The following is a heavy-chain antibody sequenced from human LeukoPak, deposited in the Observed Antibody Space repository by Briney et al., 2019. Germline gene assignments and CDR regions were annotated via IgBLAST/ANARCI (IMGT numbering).Heavy chain of an antibody. CDR1: GGSISSYY. CDR3: ARVDYYDSKATQYFQH. CDR2: IYYSGST. D-gene: IGHD3-22*01. Sequence: PSETLSLTCTVSGGSISSYYWSWIRQPPGKGLEWIGYIYYSGSTNYNPSLKGRVTISVDTSKNQFSLKLSSVTAADTAVYYCARVDYYDSKATQYFQHWGQGTLVTVSS. J-gene: IGHJ1*01. V-gene: IGHV4-59*01.